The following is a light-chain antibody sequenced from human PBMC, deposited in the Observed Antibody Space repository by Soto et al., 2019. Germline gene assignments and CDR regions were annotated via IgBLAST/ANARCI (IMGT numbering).Light chain of an antibody. CDR2: EVS. Sequence: QSALTQPASVSGSPGQSITISCTGTSSDVGGYNYVSWYQQHPGKAPQLMIYEVSNRLSGVSNRFSGSKSGNTASLTISGLQAEDEATYYCSSYTSSSTYVFGTGTKLTVL. J-gene: IGLJ1*01. CDR1: SSDVGGYNY. V-gene: IGLV2-14*01. CDR3: SSYTSSSTYV.